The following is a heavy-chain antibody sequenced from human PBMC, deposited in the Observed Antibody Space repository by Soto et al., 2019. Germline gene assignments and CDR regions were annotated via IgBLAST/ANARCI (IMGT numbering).Heavy chain of an antibody. V-gene: IGHV1-2*02. J-gene: IGHJ5*02. CDR2: INPNSGGT. CDR3: ARDMYDSSGSNWFDP. D-gene: IGHD3-22*01. Sequence: ASVKVSCKASGYTFTGYYMHWVRQAPGQGLEWMGWINPNSGGTNYAQKFQGRVTMTRDTSISTAYMELSRLRSDGTAVYYCARDMYDSSGSNWFDPWGQGTLVTVSS. CDR1: GYTFTGYY.